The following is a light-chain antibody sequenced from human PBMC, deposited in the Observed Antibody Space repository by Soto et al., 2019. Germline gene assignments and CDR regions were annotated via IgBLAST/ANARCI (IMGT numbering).Light chain of an antibody. CDR3: EQANSFPLN. CDR2: AAS. Sequence: DIQMTQSPSSVSASVGDRVTISCRASQGISTWLAWYQQKPGKAPKLLIYAASSLQSGVPSRISGSGSGTDFTLTISRRQPEDCGTYYCEQANSFPLNFGGGTKVEIK. V-gene: IGKV1-12*01. CDR1: QGISTW. J-gene: IGKJ4*01.